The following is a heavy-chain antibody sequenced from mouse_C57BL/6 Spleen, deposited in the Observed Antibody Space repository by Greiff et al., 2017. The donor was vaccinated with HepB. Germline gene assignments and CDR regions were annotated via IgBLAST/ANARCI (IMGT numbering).Heavy chain of an antibody. Sequence: EVKLMESGGDLVKPGGSLKLSCAASGFTFSSYGMSWVRQTPDKRLEWVATISSGGSYTYYPDSVKGRFTISRDNAKNTLYLQMSSLKSEDTAMYYCARRGYGEAMDYWGQGTAVTVSS. D-gene: IGHD2-10*02. CDR2: ISSGGSYT. J-gene: IGHJ4*01. CDR3: ARRGYGEAMDY. V-gene: IGHV5-6*02. CDR1: GFTFSSYG.